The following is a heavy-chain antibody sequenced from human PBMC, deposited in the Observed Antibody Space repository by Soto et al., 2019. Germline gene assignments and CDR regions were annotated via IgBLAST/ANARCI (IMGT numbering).Heavy chain of an antibody. Sequence: SVKVSCKASGYTFTRYGISLVRQAPGQGPEWMGWISAYNGNTNYAQKLQGRVTMTTDTSTSTAYMELRSLRSDDTAVYYCASDPLYSSGWILFDYWGQGTLVTVSS. CDR3: ASDPLYSSGWILFDY. V-gene: IGHV1-18*04. CDR1: GYTFTRYG. J-gene: IGHJ4*02. CDR2: ISAYNGNT. D-gene: IGHD6-19*01.